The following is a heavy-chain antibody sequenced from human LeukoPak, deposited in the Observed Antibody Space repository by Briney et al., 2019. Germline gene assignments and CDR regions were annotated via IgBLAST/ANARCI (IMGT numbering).Heavy chain of an antibody. CDR1: GFTFNTYA. CDR3: AKLYDGLVKY. V-gene: IGHV3-23*01. CDR2: ISGSGGST. J-gene: IGHJ4*02. D-gene: IGHD3-22*01. Sequence: GGSLRLSCAASGFTFNTYAMIWVRQAPGEGLEWVSAISGSGGSTFYAHSVKGRFTISRDNSKNTLYLQMNSLRAEDTAVYYCAKLYDGLVKYWGQGTLVTVSA.